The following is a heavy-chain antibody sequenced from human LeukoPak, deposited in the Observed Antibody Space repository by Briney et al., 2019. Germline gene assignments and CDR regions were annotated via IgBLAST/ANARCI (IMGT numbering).Heavy chain of an antibody. CDR2: VSGGGGST. V-gene: IGHV3-23*01. D-gene: IGHD3-3*01. CDR1: GFTFSKYA. Sequence: PGGFLRLSCAASGFTFSKYAMTWVRQAPGKGLEWVSTVSGGGGSTYYADSVKGRFTISRDNSESTLYLQMNSLRADDTAVYYCAKPSSDFWSDYYTGSYFDSWGQGTLVTVSS. J-gene: IGHJ4*02. CDR3: AKPSSDFWSDYYTGSYFDS.